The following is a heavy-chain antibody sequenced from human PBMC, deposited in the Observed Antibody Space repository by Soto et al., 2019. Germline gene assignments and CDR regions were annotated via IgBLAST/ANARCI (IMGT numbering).Heavy chain of an antibody. V-gene: IGHV1-18*01. CDR1: GYTFTSYS. CDR2: ISTYNDNT. Sequence: QVQLVQSGAEVKKPGASVKVSCKASGYTFTSYSISWVRQAPGQGLEWMGWISTYNDNTDYAQNLQGRVTMTTDTSTSTAYMDLRSLRSDDTAVYYCARDHYYVSGTLYDYGMDVWGQGTTVTVSS. CDR3: ARDHYYVSGTLYDYGMDV. J-gene: IGHJ6*02. D-gene: IGHD3-10*01.